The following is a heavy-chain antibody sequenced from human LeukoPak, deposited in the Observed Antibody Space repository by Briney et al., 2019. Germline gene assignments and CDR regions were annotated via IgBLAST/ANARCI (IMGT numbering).Heavy chain of an antibody. CDR3: ATSGNIYLKY. CDR1: GFTFSNAW. CDR2: ITSSSTNI. Sequence: GGSLRLSCAASGFTFSNAWMNWVRQAPGKGLEWVSHITSSSTNIYYADSVKGRFTISRDNAKNALSLQMNSLRDEDTAVYYCATSGNIYLKYWGQGTLVTVSS. J-gene: IGHJ4*02. V-gene: IGHV3-48*02. D-gene: IGHD1-26*01.